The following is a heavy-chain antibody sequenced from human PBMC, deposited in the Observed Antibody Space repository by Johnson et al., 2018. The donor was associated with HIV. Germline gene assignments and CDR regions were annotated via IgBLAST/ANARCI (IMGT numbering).Heavy chain of an antibody. J-gene: IGHJ3*02. CDR1: GFTFDDYG. CDR3: AREGVVGVKDGLI. CDR2: ISWNSGKI. D-gene: IGHD1-26*01. Sequence: VQLVESGGGVVRPGGSLRLSCAASGFTFDDYGMHWVRQVPGKGLEWVSGISWNSGKIGYADSVKGRFTISRDNSKNTLSLQMNSLRAEDTAVYYCAREGVVGVKDGLIWGQGTMVTVSS. V-gene: IGHV3-20*04.